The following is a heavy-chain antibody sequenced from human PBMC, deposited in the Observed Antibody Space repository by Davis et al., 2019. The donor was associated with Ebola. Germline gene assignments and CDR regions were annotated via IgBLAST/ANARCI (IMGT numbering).Heavy chain of an antibody. D-gene: IGHD2-21*02. CDR1: GFPFSSYS. CDR2: LSSSSSTI. V-gene: IGHV3-48*04. Sequence: PGGSLRLSCAASGFPFSSYSMNLVRHAPGKGLEWVLYLSSSSSTIYYADSVKGRFTISRDNAKNSLYLQMNSLRAEDTAVYYCARDDWDVVVTAPGDYWGQGTLVTVSS. J-gene: IGHJ4*02. CDR3: ARDDWDVVVTAPGDY.